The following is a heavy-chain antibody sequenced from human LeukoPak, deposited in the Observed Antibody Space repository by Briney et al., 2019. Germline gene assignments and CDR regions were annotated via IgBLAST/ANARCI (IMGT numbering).Heavy chain of an antibody. J-gene: IGHJ6*04. CDR1: GYTFTSYY. CDR3: ARDHTKGPMADV. Sequence: ASVKVSCKASGYTFTSYYMHWVRQAPGQGLEWMGIINPSGGSTSYAQKFQGRVTMTRDTPTSTVYMELSSLRSEDTAVYYCARDHTKGPMADVWGKGTTVTVSS. D-gene: IGHD3-10*01. V-gene: IGHV1-46*03. CDR2: INPSGGST.